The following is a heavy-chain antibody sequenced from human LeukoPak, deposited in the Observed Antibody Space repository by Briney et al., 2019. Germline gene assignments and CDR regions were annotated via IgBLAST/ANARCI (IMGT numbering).Heavy chain of an antibody. Sequence: SQTLSLTCAISGDSFSSNSVVWNWIRQSPSRGLEWLGRTYYRSKWYNDYAVSVKSRITINPDTSKNQFSLQLNSVTPEDTAVYYCARWGRGAKPPYFDYWGQGTLVTVSP. D-gene: IGHD1-26*01. V-gene: IGHV6-1*01. J-gene: IGHJ4*02. CDR3: ARWGRGAKPPYFDY. CDR2: TYYRSKWYN. CDR1: GDSFSSNSVV.